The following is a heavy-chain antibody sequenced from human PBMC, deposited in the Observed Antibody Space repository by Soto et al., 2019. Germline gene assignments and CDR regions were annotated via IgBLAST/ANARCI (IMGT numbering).Heavy chain of an antibody. V-gene: IGHV3-9*01. CDR1: GFTFDDDA. CDR3: AKDQRDYGDLKYFQH. J-gene: IGHJ1*01. CDR2: ISWNSGSI. Sequence: EVQLVESGGGLVQPGRSLRLSCAASGFTFDDDAMHWVRQAPGKGLEWVSGISWNSGSIGYADSVKGRFTISRDNAKNSLYLQMNSLRAEDTALYYCAKDQRDYGDLKYFQHWGQGTLVTVSS. D-gene: IGHD4-17*01.